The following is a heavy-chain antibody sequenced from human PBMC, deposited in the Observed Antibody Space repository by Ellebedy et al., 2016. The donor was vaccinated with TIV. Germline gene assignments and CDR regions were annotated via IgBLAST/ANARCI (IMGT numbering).Heavy chain of an antibody. CDR1: GYTFTGYY. D-gene: IGHD3-10*01. J-gene: IGHJ5*02. Sequence: AASVKVSCKASGYTFTGYYIHWVRQAPGQGLEWMGWINPKSGATNYAQKFLARVTMTRDTSISTVYMELTRLRSDDTAVYYCARGAANVAFGELYGWFHPWGQGSLVTVSS. CDR2: INPKSGAT. V-gene: IGHV1-2*02. CDR3: ARGAANVAFGELYGWFHP.